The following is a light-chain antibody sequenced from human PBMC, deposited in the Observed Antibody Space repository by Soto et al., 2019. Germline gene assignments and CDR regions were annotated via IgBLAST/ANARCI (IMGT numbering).Light chain of an antibody. J-gene: IGLJ2*01. CDR2: EVS. V-gene: IGLV2-14*01. Sequence: QSVLTQPASVSGSPGQSITISCTGTSSDVGGYNYVSWYQQHPGNAPKLMIYEVSNRPSGVSNRFSGSKSGNTASLTISGLQAEDEADYYCSSYTSSSTLNVVFGGGTKLTVL. CDR3: SSYTSSSTLNVV. CDR1: SSDVGGYNY.